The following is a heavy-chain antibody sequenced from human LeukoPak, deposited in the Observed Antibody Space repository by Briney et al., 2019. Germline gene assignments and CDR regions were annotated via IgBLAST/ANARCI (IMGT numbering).Heavy chain of an antibody. Sequence: GGSLRLSCAASGFTFSSYAMSWVRQAPGKGLEWVSAISGSGGSTYYADSVKGRFTISRDNSKNTLYLQMNSLRAEDTAVYYCAKGPRVLMVYVPTYGMDVWGQGTTVTVSS. CDR2: ISGSGGST. CDR1: GFTFSSYA. J-gene: IGHJ6*02. V-gene: IGHV3-23*01. D-gene: IGHD2-8*01. CDR3: AKGPRVLMVYVPTYGMDV.